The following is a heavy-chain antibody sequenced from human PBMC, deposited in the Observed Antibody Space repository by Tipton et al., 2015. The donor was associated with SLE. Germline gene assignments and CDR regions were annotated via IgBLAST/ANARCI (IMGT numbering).Heavy chain of an antibody. D-gene: IGHD6-13*01. CDR1: GGSISSSSYY. CDR2: IYYSGST. Sequence: TLSLTCTVSGGSISSSSYYWGWIRQPPGKGLAWIGSIYYSGSTYYNPSLKSRVTISVDTSKNQFSLKLSSVTAADTAVYYCARRRRYSSSWSEVGYFDYWGQGTLVTVSS. J-gene: IGHJ4*02. V-gene: IGHV4-39*07. CDR3: ARRRRYSSSWSEVGYFDY.